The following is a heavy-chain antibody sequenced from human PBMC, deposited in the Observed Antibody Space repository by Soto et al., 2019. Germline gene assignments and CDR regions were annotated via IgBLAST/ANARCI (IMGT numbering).Heavy chain of an antibody. CDR1: GYTFTSYA. Sequence: SVKVSCKASGYTFTSYAMHWMRQAPGQGLEWMGGIIPRSATSNYAQKFQGRVTITADESTNTAYMELSSLRSEDTAVYYCAREGLVLVPTTVNSDYYYYAMDVWGQGTTVTVSS. D-gene: IGHD2-2*01. V-gene: IGHV1-69*13. J-gene: IGHJ6*02. CDR2: IIPRSATS. CDR3: AREGLVLVPTTVNSDYYYYAMDV.